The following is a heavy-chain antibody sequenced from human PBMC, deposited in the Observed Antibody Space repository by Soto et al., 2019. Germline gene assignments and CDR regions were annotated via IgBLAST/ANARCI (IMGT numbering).Heavy chain of an antibody. CDR2: ISSSTSYV. J-gene: IGHJ5*01. CDR3: ARDPSEGRVGNWFES. Sequence: EVQLVESGGGLVKPGGSLRLYCAASGFTFSRYGMNWLRQAPGKGLEWVASISSSTSYVYYADSVKGRFSTSRDNAKNIMYLEMYALRIEDTAVYFCARDPSEGRVGNWFESWGQGTLVTVSS. CDR1: GFTFSRYG. V-gene: IGHV3-21*06. D-gene: IGHD2-2*01.